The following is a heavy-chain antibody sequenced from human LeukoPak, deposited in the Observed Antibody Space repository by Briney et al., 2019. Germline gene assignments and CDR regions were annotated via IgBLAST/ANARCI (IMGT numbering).Heavy chain of an antibody. D-gene: IGHD3-3*01. CDR1: GFTSSSHA. CDR2: IGGLGGST. V-gene: IGHV3-23*01. J-gene: IGHJ4*02. Sequence: GGSLRLSCAASGFTSSSHAMGWVRQAPGKGLEWVSGIGGLGGSTYYAGSVKGRFTISRDNSQNTLYLHMNSLRADDTAVYYCARDPGVVAFHYFDYWGQGSLVTVSS. CDR3: ARDPGVVAFHYFDY.